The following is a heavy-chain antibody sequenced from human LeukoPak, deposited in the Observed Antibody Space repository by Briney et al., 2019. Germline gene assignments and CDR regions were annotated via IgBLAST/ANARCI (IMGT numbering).Heavy chain of an antibody. CDR1: GGSISSGGYS. D-gene: IGHD6-13*01. CDR3: ARSISIAAAGICYFDY. Sequence: SETLSLTCAVSGGSISSGGYSWSWIRQPPGKGLEWIGYIYHSGSTYYNPSLKSRVTISVDRSKNQFSLKLSSVTAADTAVYYCARSISIAAAGICYFDYWGQGTLVTVSS. CDR2: IYHSGST. V-gene: IGHV4-30-2*01. J-gene: IGHJ4*02.